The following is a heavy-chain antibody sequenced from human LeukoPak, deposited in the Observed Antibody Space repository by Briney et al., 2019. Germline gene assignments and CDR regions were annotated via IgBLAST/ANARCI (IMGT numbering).Heavy chain of an antibody. D-gene: IGHD3-9*01. Sequence: PGGSLRLSCVASGFTVKNTYVSWVRQAPGKGLEWLSVMYSGGSTYYPDSVKGRFTISRDNSKNTLYLQMNSLSAEDTAIYYCAKWGDYDVLTGYYDSDYWGQGTLVTVSS. CDR1: GFTVKNTY. CDR2: MYSGGST. J-gene: IGHJ4*02. CDR3: AKWGDYDVLTGYYDSDY. V-gene: IGHV3-53*01.